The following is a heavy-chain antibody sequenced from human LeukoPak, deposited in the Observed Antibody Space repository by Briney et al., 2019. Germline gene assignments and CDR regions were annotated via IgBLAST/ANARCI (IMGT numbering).Heavy chain of an antibody. Sequence: ASVKVSCKASGYTFTSYGISWVRQAPGQGLEWMGGIIPIFGTANYAQKFQGRVTITADESTSTAYMELSSLRSEDTAVYYCARAIQDYYGDYYYYGMDVWGQGTTVTVSS. J-gene: IGHJ6*02. V-gene: IGHV1-69*13. D-gene: IGHD3-10*01. CDR1: GYTFTSYG. CDR2: IIPIFGTA. CDR3: ARAIQDYYGDYYYYGMDV.